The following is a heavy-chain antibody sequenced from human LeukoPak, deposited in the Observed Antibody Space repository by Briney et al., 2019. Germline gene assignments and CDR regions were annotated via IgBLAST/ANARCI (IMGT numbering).Heavy chain of an antibody. Sequence: ASVKVSCKASGYTFTSYGISWVRQAPGQGLEWMGWISAYNGNTNYAQKLQGRVTMTTDTSTSTAYMELRSLRSDDTAVYYCARDGRIAVAGASNYYYYYGMDVWGQGTTVTVS. V-gene: IGHV1-18*01. J-gene: IGHJ6*02. CDR1: GYTFTSYG. CDR2: ISAYNGNT. CDR3: ARDGRIAVAGASNYYYYYGMDV. D-gene: IGHD6-19*01.